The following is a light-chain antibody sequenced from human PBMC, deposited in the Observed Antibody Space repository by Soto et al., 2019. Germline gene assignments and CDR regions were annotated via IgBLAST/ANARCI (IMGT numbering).Light chain of an antibody. V-gene: IGKV1-5*03. J-gene: IGKJ1*01. CDR2: KAS. CDR1: QTISSW. CDR3: QHYNSYSEP. Sequence: DIQMTQSPSSLSASVGDRVTITCRASQTISSWLAWYQQKPGKAPKLLIYKASTLKSGVPSRFSGSGSGTELTLTISSLQPDDFATYYCQHYNSYSEPFGQGTKVHI.